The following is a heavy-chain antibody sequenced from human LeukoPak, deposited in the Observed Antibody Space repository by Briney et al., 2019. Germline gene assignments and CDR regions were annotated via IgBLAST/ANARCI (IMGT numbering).Heavy chain of an antibody. Sequence: PSETLSLTCTVSGGSISSGDYYWSWIRQPPGKGLEWIGYIYYSGSTYYNPSLKSRVTISVDTSKNQFSLKLSSVTAADTAVYYCAREGGITMVRGVRLRGMDVWGQGTTVAVSS. CDR2: IYYSGST. CDR1: GGSISSGDYY. J-gene: IGHJ6*02. V-gene: IGHV4-30-4*01. D-gene: IGHD3-10*01. CDR3: AREGGITMVRGVRLRGMDV.